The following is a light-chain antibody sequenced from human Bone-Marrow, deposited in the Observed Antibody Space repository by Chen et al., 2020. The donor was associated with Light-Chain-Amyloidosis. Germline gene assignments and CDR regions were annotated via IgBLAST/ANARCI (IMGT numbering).Light chain of an antibody. V-gene: IGLV2-23*02. J-gene: IGLJ2*01. CDR3: CSYAGSSTVDVV. CDR2: EVS. Sequence: QSALTPPASVSGSPGQSITISCPGTSSDVGSYNLVSWYQQHPGKAPKLMIYEVSKRPSGVSNRFSGSKSGNTASLTISGLQAEDEADYYCCSYAGSSTVDVVFGGGTKLTVL. CDR1: SSDVGSYNL.